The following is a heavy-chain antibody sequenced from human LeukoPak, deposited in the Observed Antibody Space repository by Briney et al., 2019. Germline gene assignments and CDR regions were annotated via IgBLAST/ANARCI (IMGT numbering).Heavy chain of an antibody. D-gene: IGHD6-13*01. CDR2: INTNTGNP. CDR1: GYTFTIYA. V-gene: IGHV7-4-1*02. CDR3: AREEQQAKGDY. Sequence: ASVKVSCKASGYTFTIYAMNWVRQAPGQGLEWMGWINTNTGNPTYTQAFTGRFFFSSDTSASTAYLQISSLKAEGTAVYYCAREEQQAKGDYWGQGTLVTVSS. J-gene: IGHJ4*02.